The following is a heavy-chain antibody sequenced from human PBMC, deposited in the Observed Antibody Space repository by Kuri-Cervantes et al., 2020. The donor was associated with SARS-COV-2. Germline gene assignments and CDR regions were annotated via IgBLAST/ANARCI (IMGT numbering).Heavy chain of an antibody. Sequence: GESLKISCAASGSTFSSYWMHWVRQAPGKGLVWVSRINSDGSSTSYADSVKGRFTISRDNAKNTLYLQMNSLRAEDTAVYYCARALSDFWSGYSHAFDIWGQGTMVTVSS. D-gene: IGHD3-3*01. V-gene: IGHV3-74*01. CDR3: ARALSDFWSGYSHAFDI. CDR2: INSDGSST. J-gene: IGHJ3*02. CDR1: GSTFSSYW.